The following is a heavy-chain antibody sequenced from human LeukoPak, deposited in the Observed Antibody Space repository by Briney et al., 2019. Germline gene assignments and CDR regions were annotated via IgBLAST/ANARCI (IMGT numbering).Heavy chain of an antibody. CDR1: GYSISSGYY. CDR2: IYTTGTA. D-gene: IGHD6-6*01. CDR3: ARDHSSSSWMDSFEI. J-gene: IGHJ3*02. Sequence: PSETLSLTCTVSGYSISSGYYWGWIRQAAGKGPEWIGRIYTTGTADYNPSLKGRVFLSVDTSKNQFSLKVTSVTAADTAVYYCARDHSSSSWMDSFEIWGPGTKVTVSS. V-gene: IGHV4-38-2*02.